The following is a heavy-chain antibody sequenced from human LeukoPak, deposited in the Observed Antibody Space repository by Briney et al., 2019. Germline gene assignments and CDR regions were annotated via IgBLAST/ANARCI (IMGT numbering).Heavy chain of an antibody. CDR2: IRRKTNNYAT. D-gene: IGHD3-22*01. V-gene: IGHV3-73*01. CDR1: GLTFSGSD. Sequence: GGSLRLSCAASGLTFSGSDIHWVRQASGKGLEWVGHIRRKTNNYATADAASVKGRFTFSRDDSKNTAYIQMNSLKTEDTAVYYCTRHNYDRSGYGAFDIWGQGTMVSVSS. J-gene: IGHJ3*02. CDR3: TRHNYDRSGYGAFDI.